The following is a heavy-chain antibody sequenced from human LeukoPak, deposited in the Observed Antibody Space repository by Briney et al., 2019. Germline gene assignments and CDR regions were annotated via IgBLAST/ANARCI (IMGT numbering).Heavy chain of an antibody. V-gene: IGHV3-53*01. D-gene: IGHD3-16*02. Sequence: GGSLRLSCVASGFTVSNNYMSWVRQAPGKGLEWVSFIYNTGETYYADSVKGRFTISRDNSKNTLYLQMNSLRAEDTAVYYCAKGRLGELSLDAFDIWGQGTMVTVSS. J-gene: IGHJ3*02. CDR2: IYNTGET. CDR3: AKGRLGELSLDAFDI. CDR1: GFTVSNNY.